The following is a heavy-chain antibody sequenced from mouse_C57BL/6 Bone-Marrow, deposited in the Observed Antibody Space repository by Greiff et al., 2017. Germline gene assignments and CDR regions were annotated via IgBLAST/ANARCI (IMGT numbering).Heavy chain of an antibody. CDR1: GFTFSSYA. Sequence: EVHLVESGGGLVKPGGSLTLSCAASGFTFSSYAMSWVRQTPEKRLEWVATISDGGSYTYYPDNVKGRFTISRDNAKNNLYLQMSHLKSEDTAMYYCARYSHFDYWGKGTTLTVSS. CDR3: ARYSHFDY. D-gene: IGHD2-12*01. V-gene: IGHV5-4*01. J-gene: IGHJ2*01. CDR2: ISDGGSYT.